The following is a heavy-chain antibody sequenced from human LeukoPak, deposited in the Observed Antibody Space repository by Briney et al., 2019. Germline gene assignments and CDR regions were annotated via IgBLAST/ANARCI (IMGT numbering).Heavy chain of an antibody. CDR3: ARARGSSSWSYGMDV. CDR2: ISYDGSNK. V-gene: IGHV3-30*04. D-gene: IGHD6-13*01. CDR1: GFTFSSYA. Sequence: GGSLRLSCAASGFTFSSYAMHRVRQAPGKGLEWVAVISYDGSNKYYADSVKGRFTISRDNSKNTLYLQMNSLRAEDTAVYYCARARGSSSWSYGMDVWGQGTTVTVSS. J-gene: IGHJ6*02.